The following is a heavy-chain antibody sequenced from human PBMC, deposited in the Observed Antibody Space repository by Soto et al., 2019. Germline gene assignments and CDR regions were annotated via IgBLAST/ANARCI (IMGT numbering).Heavy chain of an antibody. CDR3: ASAPRYYDSSGYYCSWYFDL. D-gene: IGHD3-22*01. J-gene: IGHJ2*01. V-gene: IGHV1-8*01. Sequence: QVQLVQSGAEVKKPGASVKVSCKASGYTFTSYDINWVRQATGQGLEWMGWMNPNSGNTGYAQKFQGRVTMTRNTSISTAYMELSSLRSEDTAVYYCASAPRYYDSSGYYCSWYFDLWGRGTLVTVSS. CDR2: MNPNSGNT. CDR1: GYTFTSYD.